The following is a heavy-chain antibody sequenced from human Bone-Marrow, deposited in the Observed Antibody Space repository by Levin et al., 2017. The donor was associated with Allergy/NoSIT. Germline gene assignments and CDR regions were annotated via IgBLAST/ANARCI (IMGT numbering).Heavy chain of an antibody. CDR2: ITRTGGST. CDR1: GFNLSNFA. D-gene: IGHD2-2*01. CDR3: GKLVGDLIVVPSAIFV. Sequence: PGGSLRLSCAASGFNLSNFAMTWVRQAPGKGREWVSGITRTGGSTYYIDSLKGRFTISRDDSKNTLHLQMKGLRAEDTAVYYCGKLVGDLIVVPSAIFVWGQGTLVTVSS. V-gene: IGHV3-23*01. J-gene: IGHJ4*02.